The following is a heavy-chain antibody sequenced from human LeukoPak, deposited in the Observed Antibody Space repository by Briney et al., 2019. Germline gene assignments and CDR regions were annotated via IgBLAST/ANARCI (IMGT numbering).Heavy chain of an antibody. D-gene: IGHD3-22*01. Sequence: GGSLRLSCAASGSTFSSYAMSWVRQAPGKGLEWVSAISGSGGSTYYADSVKGRFTISRDNSKNTLYLQMNSLRAEDTAVYYCAKGEKTIVVVITFLLDYWGQGTLVTVSS. CDR3: AKGEKTIVVVITFLLDY. V-gene: IGHV3-23*01. J-gene: IGHJ4*02. CDR2: ISGSGGST. CDR1: GSTFSSYA.